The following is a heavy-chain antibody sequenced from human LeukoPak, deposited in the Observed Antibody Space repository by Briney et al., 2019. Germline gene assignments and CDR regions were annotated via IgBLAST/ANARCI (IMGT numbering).Heavy chain of an antibody. CDR2: IIPIFGTA. J-gene: IGHJ5*02. D-gene: IGHD3-10*01. CDR1: GGTFSSYA. CDR3: ARILPTGFGELWLDP. Sequence: SVKVSCKASGGTFSSYAISWVRQAPGQGLEWMGGIIPIFGTANYAQKFQGRVTITADESTSTAYMELSSLRSEDTALYYCARILPTGFGELWLDPWGQGTLVTVSS. V-gene: IGHV1-69*13.